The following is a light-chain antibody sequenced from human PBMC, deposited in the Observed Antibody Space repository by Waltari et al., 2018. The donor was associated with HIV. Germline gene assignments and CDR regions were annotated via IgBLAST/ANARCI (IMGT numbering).Light chain of an antibody. V-gene: IGLV1-51*01. J-gene: IGLJ2*01. CDR1: SPNVGNTL. CDR3: GTWDDSLNVVV. Sequence: SVLTQPPSVSAAPGQTVSISCSGFSPNVGNTLVSWYQEIPGTAPKLLIYDNNKLPSGIPDRFSGSKAATSATLVITGLQTGDEADYFCGTWDDSLNVVVFGGGTKVTV. CDR2: DNN.